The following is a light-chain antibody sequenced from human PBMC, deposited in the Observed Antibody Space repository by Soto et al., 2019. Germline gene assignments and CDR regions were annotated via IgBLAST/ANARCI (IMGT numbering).Light chain of an antibody. CDR1: SSDVGRYDY. J-gene: IGLJ1*01. V-gene: IGLV2-11*01. CDR2: DVS. Sequence: QSVLTQPRSVSGSPGQSVTISCTGTSSDVGRYDYVSWYQQHPGKAPKLIIYDVSERPSGVPDRFSGSKFGNTASLTISGLPAEDEADYSCCSFAGSYTYVFGTGTKLTVL. CDR3: CSFAGSYTYV.